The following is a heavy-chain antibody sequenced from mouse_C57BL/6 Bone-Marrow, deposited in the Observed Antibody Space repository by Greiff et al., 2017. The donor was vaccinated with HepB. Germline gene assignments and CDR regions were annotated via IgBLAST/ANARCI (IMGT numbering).Heavy chain of an antibody. D-gene: IGHD2-5*01. V-gene: IGHV1-5*01. CDR3: TKGDYSNYEGDYFDY. CDR2: IYPGNSDT. J-gene: IGHJ2*01. CDR1: GYTFTSYW. Sequence: VQLQQSGTVLARPGASVKMSCKTSGYTFTSYWMHWVKQRPGQGLEWIGAIYPGNSDTSYNQKFKGKSKLTAVTSASTAYMELSRLTNEDSAVYYCTKGDYSNYEGDYFDYWGQGTTLTVSS.